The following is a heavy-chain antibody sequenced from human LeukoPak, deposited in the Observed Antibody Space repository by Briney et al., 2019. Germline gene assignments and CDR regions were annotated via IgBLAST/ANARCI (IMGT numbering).Heavy chain of an antibody. V-gene: IGHV3-74*01. CDR3: ARDRSYTVEFDP. J-gene: IGHJ5*02. Sequence: GGSLRLSCAASGFTFSSYWMHWVRQAPGKGLVWVSRINSDGSGTTYADSVKGRFAISRDNAKNTLYLQMDSLRAEDTAVYYCARDRSYTVEFDPWGQRTLVTVSS. D-gene: IGHD2-2*02. CDR1: GFTFSSYW. CDR2: INSDGSGT.